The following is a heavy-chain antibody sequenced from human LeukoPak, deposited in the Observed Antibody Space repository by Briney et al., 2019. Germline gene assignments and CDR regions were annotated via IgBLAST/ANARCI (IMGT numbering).Heavy chain of an antibody. CDR1: GGSFSGYY. V-gene: IGHV4-34*01. Sequence: SETLSLTCAVYGGSFSGYYWSWIRQPPGKGLEWIGEINHSGSTNYNPSLKSRVTISVDTSKNQFSLKLSSVTAADTAVYYCARGRGGYSGSPRGFDYGGQGTLVTVSS. CDR2: INHSGST. D-gene: IGHD1-26*01. CDR3: ARGRGGYSGSPRGFDY. J-gene: IGHJ4*02.